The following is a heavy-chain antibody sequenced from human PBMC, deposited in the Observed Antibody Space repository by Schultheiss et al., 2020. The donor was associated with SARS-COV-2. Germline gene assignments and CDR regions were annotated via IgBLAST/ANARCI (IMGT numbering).Heavy chain of an antibody. CDR2: ISSSSSYI. CDR1: GFTFDDYA. CDR3: TQAEELLGHDY. V-gene: IGHV3-21*03. J-gene: IGHJ4*02. Sequence: GESLKISCAASGFTFDDYAMHWVRQAPGKGLEWVSSISSSSSYIYYADSVKGRFTISRDNAKNTLYLQMNSLKTEDTAVYYCTQAEELLGHDYWGQGTPVTVSS. D-gene: IGHD1-26*01.